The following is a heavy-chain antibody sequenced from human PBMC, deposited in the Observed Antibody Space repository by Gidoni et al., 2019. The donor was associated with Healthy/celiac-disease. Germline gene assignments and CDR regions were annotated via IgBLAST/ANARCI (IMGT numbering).Heavy chain of an antibody. D-gene: IGHD1-26*01. V-gene: IGHV1-8*01. J-gene: IGHJ3*02. CDR3: ARASNRAGRAFDI. CDR1: GYTFTSFD. Sequence: QVQLVQSGSEVKKPGASVKVSCQASGYTFTSFDHSGNTGSPEGFEGRVTLSWDTSISTAYMELSSLRSEDTAVYFCARASNRAGRAFDIWGQGTMVTVSS. CDR2: HSGNT.